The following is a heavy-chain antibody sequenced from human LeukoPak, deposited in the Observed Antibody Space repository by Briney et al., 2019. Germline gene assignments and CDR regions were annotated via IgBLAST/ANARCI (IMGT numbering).Heavy chain of an antibody. V-gene: IGHV3-66*01. J-gene: IGHJ6*04. CDR1: GFTVSSNY. CDR3: ITPDKPLGFCSGGSCSLGCS. D-gene: IGHD2-15*01. CDR2: IYSGGST. Sequence: PGGSLRLSCAASGFTVSSNYMSWVRQAPGKGLEWVSVIYSGGSTYYADSVKGRFTISRDNSKNTLYLQMNSLKTEDTAVYYCITPDKPLGFCSGGSCSLGCSWGRGTTVTISS.